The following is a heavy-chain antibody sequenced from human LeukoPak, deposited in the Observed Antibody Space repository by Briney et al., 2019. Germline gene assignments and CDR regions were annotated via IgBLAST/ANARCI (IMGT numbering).Heavy chain of an antibody. V-gene: IGHV4-39*01. CDR3: ARLRFDFWSGYTHPYFDY. CDR1: GGSISSSSYS. D-gene: IGHD3-3*01. Sequence: SETLSLTCTVSGGSISSSSYSWGWIRQPPGKGLEWIGSIYYSGTTYYNPSLKSRVTICVDTSKIQFSLKLSSVAATDTAVYFCARLRFDFWSGYTHPYFDYWGQGTLVTVSS. CDR2: IYYSGTT. J-gene: IGHJ4*02.